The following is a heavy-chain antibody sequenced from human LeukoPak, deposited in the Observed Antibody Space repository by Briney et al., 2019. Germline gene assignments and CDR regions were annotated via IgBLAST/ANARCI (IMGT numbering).Heavy chain of an antibody. CDR2: ISGSGGST. D-gene: IGHD6-19*01. CDR1: GFTFSSYA. CDR3: ATASDSSGWYSRPVYAFDI. V-gene: IGHV3-23*01. J-gene: IGHJ3*02. Sequence: KAGGSLRLSCAASGFTFSSYAMSWVRQAPGKGLEWVSAISGSGGSTYYADSVKGRFTISRDNSKNTLYLQMNSLRAEDTAVYYCATASDSSGWYSRPVYAFDIWGQGTMVTVSS.